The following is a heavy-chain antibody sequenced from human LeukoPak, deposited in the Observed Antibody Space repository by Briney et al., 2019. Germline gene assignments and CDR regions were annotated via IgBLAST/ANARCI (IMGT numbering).Heavy chain of an antibody. CDR1: GFTFSSYA. CDR3: ARVQGRYSYGSGFDS. V-gene: IGHV3-30*04. Sequence: GGSLGLSCAASGFTFSSYAMHWVRQAPGKGLEWVAVISYDGSNKYYADSVKGRFTISRDNSKNTLYLQMNSLRAEDTAVYYCARVQGRYSYGSGFDSWGKGTLVTVSS. D-gene: IGHD5-18*01. CDR2: ISYDGSNK. J-gene: IGHJ4*02.